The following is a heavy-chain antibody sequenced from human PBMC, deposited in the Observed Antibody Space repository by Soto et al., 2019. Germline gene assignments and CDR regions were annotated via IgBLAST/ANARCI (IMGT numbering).Heavy chain of an antibody. CDR1: QYTFTNFY. V-gene: IGHV1-2*02. CDR2: INNGGGT. D-gene: IGHD6-19*01. CDR3: ATSSDWSPLLDH. Sequence: SSVKVSCKASQYTFTNFYLHWVRQAPGQRPEWMGWINNGGGTIYAQKFQGRLTMTRDTSITTAYMELSRLTSDDTAFYYCATSSDWSPLLDHWGPGTLVTVSS. J-gene: IGHJ4*02.